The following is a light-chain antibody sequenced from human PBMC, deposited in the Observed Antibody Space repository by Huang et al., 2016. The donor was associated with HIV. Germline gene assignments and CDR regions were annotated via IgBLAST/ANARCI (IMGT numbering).Light chain of an antibody. CDR2: GAS. CDR1: QSLLYRSNNKNY. CDR3: QQYYNTPFT. Sequence: DIVMTQSPDSLAVSLGERDAINCKSSQSLLYRSNNKNYLAWYQQKPGQPPKMLMYGASTRESGVPDRVSGSGYGTDFTLTISSLQAADVAVYYCQQYYNTPFTFGPGTKVDIK. V-gene: IGKV4-1*01. J-gene: IGKJ3*01.